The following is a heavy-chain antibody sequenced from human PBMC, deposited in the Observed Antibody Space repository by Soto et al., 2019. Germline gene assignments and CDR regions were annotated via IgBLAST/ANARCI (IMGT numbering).Heavy chain of an antibody. CDR3: ARGELDYGHNYGMDV. Sequence: QVQLVESGGGVVQPGRSLRLSCAASGFTFSSYAMHWVRQAPGKGLEWVAVISYDGSNKYYADSVKGRFTISRDNSKNTLYLQMNSLGAEGTAVYYWARGELDYGHNYGMDVWGQGTTVTVSS. J-gene: IGHJ6*02. CDR2: ISYDGSNK. D-gene: IGHD4-17*01. V-gene: IGHV3-30-3*01. CDR1: GFTFSSYA.